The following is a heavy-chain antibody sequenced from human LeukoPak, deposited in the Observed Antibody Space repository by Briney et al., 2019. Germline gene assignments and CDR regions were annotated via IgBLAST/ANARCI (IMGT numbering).Heavy chain of an antibody. Sequence: GASVKVSCKASGGTFSSYATSWVRQAPGQGLEWMGRIIPIFGTANYAQKFQGRVTITTDESTSTAYMELSSLRSEDTAVYYCARDLLIAASDSWFDPWGQGTLVTVSS. J-gene: IGHJ5*02. CDR2: IIPIFGTA. CDR3: ARDLLIAASDSWFDP. D-gene: IGHD6-6*01. V-gene: IGHV1-69*05. CDR1: GGTFSSYA.